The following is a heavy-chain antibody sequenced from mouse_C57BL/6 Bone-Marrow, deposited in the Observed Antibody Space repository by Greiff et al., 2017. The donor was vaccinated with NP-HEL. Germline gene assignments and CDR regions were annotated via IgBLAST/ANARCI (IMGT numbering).Heavy chain of an antibody. CDR1: GYTFTSYW. J-gene: IGHJ2*01. CDR3: APGYYFDY. CDR2: IYPADGDT. Sequence: VQLQQPGAELVKPGASVKVSCKASGYTFTSYWMRWVKQRPGHGLEWIGRIYPADGDTNYNQKFKGKATLTVDKSSSTAYMQLSSLTSEDSAVYYCAPGYYFDYWGQGTTLTVSS. V-gene: IGHV1-74*01.